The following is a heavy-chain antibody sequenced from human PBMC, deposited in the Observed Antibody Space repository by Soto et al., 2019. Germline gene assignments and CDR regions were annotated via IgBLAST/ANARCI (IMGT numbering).Heavy chain of an antibody. CDR2: IIPIFGTA. Sequence: QVQLVQSGAEVKKPGSSVKVSCKASGGTFSSYAISWVRQAPGQGLEWMGGIIPIFGTASYAQKFQGRVKMTADETTSTAYMELSSLRSEDTAVYDWASATAKTPDYYYGMDVWGQGTTVTVS. CDR1: GGTFSSYA. V-gene: IGHV1-69*01. J-gene: IGHJ6*02. D-gene: IGHD4-4*01. CDR3: ASATAKTPDYYYGMDV.